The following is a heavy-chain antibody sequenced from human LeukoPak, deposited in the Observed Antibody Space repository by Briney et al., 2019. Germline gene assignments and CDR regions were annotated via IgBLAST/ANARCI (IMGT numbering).Heavy chain of an antibody. J-gene: IGHJ4*02. CDR2: VDREDGET. CDR1: GYTLTELS. Sequence: ASVKVSGKVSGYTLTELSMHWVRQAPGKGLEWMGGVDREDGETIYAQKFQGRVTMTEDTSTDTAYMELSSLRSEDTAVYYCATGSSGWPYSNFDYWGQGTLVTVSS. CDR3: ATGSSGWPYSNFDY. V-gene: IGHV1-24*01. D-gene: IGHD6-19*01.